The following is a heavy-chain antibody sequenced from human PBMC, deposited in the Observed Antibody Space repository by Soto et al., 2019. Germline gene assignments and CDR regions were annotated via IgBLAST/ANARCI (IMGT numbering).Heavy chain of an antibody. D-gene: IGHD2-8*02. CDR2: INPTGGST. CDR3: ARHLAAGDV. CDR1: GYTFIYYY. J-gene: IGHJ4*02. V-gene: IGHV1-46*01. Sequence: ASVRVAGRASGYTFIYYYIHWVRQAPGHGLEWMAIINPTGGSTNYAQKFQGRLTLTMDTSTTTVYMELSSLTSEDTAIYYCARHLAAGDVWGQGTLVTVSS.